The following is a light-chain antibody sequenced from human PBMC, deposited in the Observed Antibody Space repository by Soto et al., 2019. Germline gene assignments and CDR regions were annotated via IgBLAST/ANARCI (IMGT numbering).Light chain of an antibody. CDR2: GAS. CDR3: QQFATSPLT. V-gene: IGKV3-20*01. Sequence: ENVLTQSPGTLSLSLGERATLSCRASQSLSSSYLAWYQQKPGQAPRLLIYGASSRATGIPDRFSGSGSGTDFTLTISRLEPEDFAVYYCQQFATSPLTFGGGTKVEIK. J-gene: IGKJ4*01. CDR1: QSLSSSY.